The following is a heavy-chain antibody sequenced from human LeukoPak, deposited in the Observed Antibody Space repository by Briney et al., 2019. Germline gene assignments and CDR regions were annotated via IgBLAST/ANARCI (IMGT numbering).Heavy chain of an antibody. D-gene: IGHD6-13*01. Sequence: GGSLRLSCAASGFTFSSYEMNWVRQAPGKGLEWVSYISSSGSTIYYADSVKGRFTISRDNAKNSLYLQMNSLRAEDTAVYYWARVDVERQQDYYFDYGGREPLVTVPS. CDR2: ISSSGSTI. J-gene: IGHJ4*02. V-gene: IGHV3-48*03. CDR1: GFTFSSYE. CDR3: ARVDVERQQDYYFDY.